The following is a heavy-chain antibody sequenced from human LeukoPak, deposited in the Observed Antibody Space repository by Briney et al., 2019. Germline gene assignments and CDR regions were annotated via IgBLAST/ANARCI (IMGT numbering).Heavy chain of an antibody. Sequence: SGTLSLTCAVYGGSFSGYYWSWIRQPPGKGLEWIGEINHSGSTNYNPSLKSRVTISVDTSKNQFSLKLSSVTAADTAVYYCARRTEGYCSGGSCYKPPTPLDYWGQGTLVTVSS. CDR3: ARRTEGYCSGGSCYKPPTPLDY. CDR2: INHSGST. D-gene: IGHD2-15*01. V-gene: IGHV4-34*01. CDR1: GGSFSGYY. J-gene: IGHJ4*02.